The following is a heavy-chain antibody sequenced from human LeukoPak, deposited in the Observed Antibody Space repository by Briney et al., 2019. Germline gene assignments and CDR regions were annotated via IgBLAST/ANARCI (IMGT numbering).Heavy chain of an antibody. V-gene: IGHV4-39*07. D-gene: IGHD5-18*01. CDR1: GGSISSSSYY. CDR3: AREDRGYSLSQVD. J-gene: IGHJ4*02. CDR2: IYYSGST. Sequence: SETLSLTCTVSGGSISSSSYYWGWLRQPPGKGLEWIGSIYYSGSTYYNPSPKSRVTISVDTSKNQFSLMLSSVSAADTAVYYCAREDRGYSLSQVDWGQGTLVAVSS.